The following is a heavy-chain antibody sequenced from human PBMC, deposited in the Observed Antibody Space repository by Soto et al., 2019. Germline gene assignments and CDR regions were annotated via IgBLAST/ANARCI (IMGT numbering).Heavy chain of an antibody. D-gene: IGHD1-7*01. J-gene: IGHJ4*02. V-gene: IGHV3-30*18. CDR1: GFNIDNYG. CDR3: AKDRVGGTFYTPFGF. CDR2: ITYDGSNK. Sequence: HPGGSLRLPWQASGFNIDNYGMHWVRQAPGKGLEWVAVITYDGSNKYYADSVKGRFTISRDNSKNTLSLNLNTLKPEDTAVYHCAKDRVGGTFYTPFGFWGQGTLVTVSS.